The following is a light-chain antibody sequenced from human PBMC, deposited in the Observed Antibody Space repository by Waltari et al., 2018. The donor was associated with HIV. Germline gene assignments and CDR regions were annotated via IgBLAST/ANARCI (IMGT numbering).Light chain of an antibody. CDR2: DVS. CDR3: CSYAGSSTYV. V-gene: IGLV2-23*02. CDR1: SSDVGCSNY. J-gene: IGLJ1*01. Sequence: QSALTPPASVSGSPGQSTPISCTGTSSDVGCSNYVTWYQQHPGKAPKPMIYDVSTRPSGVSNRFSGSKSGNTASLTISGLQAEDEADYYCCSYAGSSTYVFGTGTKVTVL.